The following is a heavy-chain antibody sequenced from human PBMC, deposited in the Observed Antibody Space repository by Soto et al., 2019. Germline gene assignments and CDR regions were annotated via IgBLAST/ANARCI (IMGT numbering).Heavy chain of an antibody. CDR1: GGSFSGYY. J-gene: IGHJ4*02. Sequence: QVQLQQWGAGLLKPSETLSLTCAVYGGSFSGYYWSWIRQPPGKGLEWIGEINHSGSTNYNPSLKSRVTISVDTSKNQFSLKLSSVTAADTAVYYCARGEVLLWFGDRPYRRPYYFDYWGQGTLVTVSS. CDR2: INHSGST. D-gene: IGHD3-10*01. CDR3: ARGEVLLWFGDRPYRRPYYFDY. V-gene: IGHV4-34*01.